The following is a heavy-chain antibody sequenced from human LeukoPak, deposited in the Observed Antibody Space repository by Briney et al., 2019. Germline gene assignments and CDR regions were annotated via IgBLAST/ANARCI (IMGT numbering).Heavy chain of an antibody. J-gene: IGHJ4*02. CDR3: AKEKQWKLYFFDH. V-gene: IGHV3-30*04. CDR1: GFTFRLTDHA. CDR2: ISYDGSDK. D-gene: IGHD3-10*01. Sequence: AASGFTFRLTDHAMYWVRQAPGKGPEWVTTISYDGSDKYYADSVKGRFTISRDNAKNTVYLQMNSLRAEDTAVYYCAKEKQWKLYFFDHWGQGALVTVSS.